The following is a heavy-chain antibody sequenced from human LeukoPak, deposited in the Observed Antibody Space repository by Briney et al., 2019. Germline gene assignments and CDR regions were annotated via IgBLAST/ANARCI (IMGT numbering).Heavy chain of an antibody. CDR1: GGSITTSSYY. J-gene: IGHJ4*02. D-gene: IGHD3-22*01. V-gene: IGHV4-61*05. CDR2: MYYSGTYYSGST. Sequence: SETLSLTCSVSGGSITTSSYYWSWIRQPPGKGLEWIGHMYYSGTYYSGSTKYNPSLKSRVTISVDTSKSQFSLRLSSVTAADTAVYYCARLPDSRGYYIDYWGQGTLVTVSS. CDR3: ARLPDSRGYYIDY.